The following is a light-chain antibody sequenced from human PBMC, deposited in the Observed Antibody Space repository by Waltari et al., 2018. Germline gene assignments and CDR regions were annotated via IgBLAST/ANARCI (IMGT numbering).Light chain of an antibody. Sequence: SYELTQPPSVSVAPGKTARMTCEGNDFGNRRVHWYRQRPGKAPVLLISDDSDRPSGVPERFFGSKSGNTATLSIGRVEAGDEADYYCQVWDASASHVVFGGGTKLTVL. V-gene: IGLV3-21*04. CDR1: DFGNRR. J-gene: IGLJ2*01. CDR3: QVWDASASHVV. CDR2: DDS.